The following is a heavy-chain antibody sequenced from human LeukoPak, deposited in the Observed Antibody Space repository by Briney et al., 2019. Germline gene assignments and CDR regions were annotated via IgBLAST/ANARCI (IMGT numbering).Heavy chain of an antibody. Sequence: ASVKVSCKASGYTFTSYGISWARQAPGQGLERMGWISAYNGNTNYAQKLQGRVTMTTDTSTSTAYMELRSLRSDDTAVYYCARRGGDYVYYYYYGMDVWGQGTTVTVSS. V-gene: IGHV1-18*01. CDR2: ISAYNGNT. CDR3: ARRGGDYVYYYYYGMDV. D-gene: IGHD2-21*02. J-gene: IGHJ6*02. CDR1: GYTFTSYG.